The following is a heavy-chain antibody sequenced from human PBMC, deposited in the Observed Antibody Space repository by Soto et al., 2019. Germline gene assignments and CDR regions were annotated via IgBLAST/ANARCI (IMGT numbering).Heavy chain of an antibody. V-gene: IGHV1-2*02. Sequence: QVQLVQSGAEVKKPGASVKVSCKASGYIFTGYYMHWLRQAPGQGLEWMGWVNPNSGGTKYAQKFQGRLTMTNDTSINTAYMELSGLISDDTAVYYCARGDFDSSANYYAGWFDPWGQGTLVTVSS. D-gene: IGHD3-22*01. J-gene: IGHJ5*02. CDR1: GYIFTGYY. CDR3: ARGDFDSSANYYAGWFDP. CDR2: VNPNSGGT.